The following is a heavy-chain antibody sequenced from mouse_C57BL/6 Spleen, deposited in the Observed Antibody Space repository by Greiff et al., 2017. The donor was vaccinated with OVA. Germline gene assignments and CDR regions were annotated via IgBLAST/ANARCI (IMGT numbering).Heavy chain of an antibody. CDR2: IDPSDSET. V-gene: IGHV1-52*01. D-gene: IGHD3-3*01. CDR3: ARRGLDVDYAMDY. Sequence: QVQLQQPGAELVRPGSSVKLSCKASGYTFTSYWMHWVKQRPIQGLEWIGNIDPSDSETHYNQKFKDKATLTVDKSSSTAYMQLSSLTSEDSAVYYCARRGLDVDYAMDYWGQGTSVTVSS. CDR1: GYTFTSYW. J-gene: IGHJ4*01.